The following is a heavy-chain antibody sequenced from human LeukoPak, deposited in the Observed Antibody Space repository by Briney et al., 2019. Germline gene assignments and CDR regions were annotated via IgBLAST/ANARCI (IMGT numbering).Heavy chain of an antibody. Sequence: TGGSLRLSCAASGLTFSSYAMHWVRQAPGKGLEYVSAISSNGGSTYYANSVKGRFTISRDNSKNTLYLQMGSLRAEDMAVYYCARDTIAVAGTIYYWGQGALVTVSS. CDR1: GLTFSSYA. D-gene: IGHD6-19*01. V-gene: IGHV3-64*01. CDR2: ISSNGGST. J-gene: IGHJ4*02. CDR3: ARDTIAVAGTIYY.